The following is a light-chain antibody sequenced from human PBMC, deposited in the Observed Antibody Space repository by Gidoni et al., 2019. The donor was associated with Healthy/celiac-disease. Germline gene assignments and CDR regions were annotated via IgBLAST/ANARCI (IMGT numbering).Light chain of an antibody. CDR1: QSVSSY. J-gene: IGKJ4*01. CDR3: QQRSNWPPALLT. V-gene: IGKV3-11*01. Sequence: EIVLTQSPATLSLSPGERATLSCRASQSVSSYLAWYQQKPGQAPRLRIYDASNRATGIPARFSGSGSGTDFTLTISSLEPEDFAVYYCQQRSNWPPALLTFXGXTKVEIK. CDR2: DAS.